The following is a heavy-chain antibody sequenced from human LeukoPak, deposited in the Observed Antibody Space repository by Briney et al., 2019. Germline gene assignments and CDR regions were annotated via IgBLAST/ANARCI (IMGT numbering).Heavy chain of an antibody. J-gene: IGHJ4*02. Sequence: SETLSLTCTVSGVSISSYYWSWIRQPPGKGLEWIGYIYYSGSTNYNPSLKSRVTISVDTSKNQFSLKLSSVTAADTAVYYCARVPPIGYGSSGAHFDYWGQGTLVTVSS. CDR1: GVSISSYY. V-gene: IGHV4-59*01. CDR3: ARVPPIGYGSSGAHFDY. D-gene: IGHD3-22*01. CDR2: IYYSGST.